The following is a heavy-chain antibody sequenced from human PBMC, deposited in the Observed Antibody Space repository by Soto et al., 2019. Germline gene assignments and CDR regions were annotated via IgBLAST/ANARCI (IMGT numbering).Heavy chain of an antibody. J-gene: IGHJ4*02. D-gene: IGHD2-8*01. CDR1: GFTFSSYG. V-gene: IGHV3-30*18. CDR2: ISYDGSNK. CDR3: ANVLRLDY. Sequence: QVQLVESGGGVVQPGRSLRLSCAASGFTFSSYGMHWVRQAPGKGLEWVAVISYDGSNKYYADSVKGRFTISRDNSKNTLYLQMNSLRAEATAVYYCANVLRLDYWGQGTLVTVSS.